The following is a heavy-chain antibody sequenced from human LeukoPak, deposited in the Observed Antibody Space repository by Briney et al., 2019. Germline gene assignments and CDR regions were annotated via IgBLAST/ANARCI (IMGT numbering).Heavy chain of an antibody. CDR2: IYYSGST. CDR1: GGSISSYY. Sequence: SETLSLTCTVSGGSISSYYWSWIRQPPGKGLEWIGYIYYSGSTNYNPSLKSRVTISVDTSKNQFSLKLSSVTAADTAVYYCARGKFVVVTPNWFDPWGQGTLVTVSS. V-gene: IGHV4-59*01. J-gene: IGHJ5*02. D-gene: IGHD2-21*01. CDR3: ARGKFVVVTPNWFDP.